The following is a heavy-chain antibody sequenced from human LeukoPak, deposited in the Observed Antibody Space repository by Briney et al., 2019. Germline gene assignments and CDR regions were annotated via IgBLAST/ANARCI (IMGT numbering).Heavy chain of an antibody. D-gene: IGHD4-23*01. CDR1: GFTFSNAW. V-gene: IGHV3-15*01. CDR3: TTDAVVNAFDI. CDR2: IKSKTDGGTT. Sequence: GGPLRLSCAASGFTFSNAWMSWVRQPPGKGLEWVGRIKSKTDGGTTDYAAPVNGRFTISRDDSKNTLYLQMNSLKTEDTAVYYCTTDAVVNAFDIWGQGTMVTVSS. J-gene: IGHJ3*02.